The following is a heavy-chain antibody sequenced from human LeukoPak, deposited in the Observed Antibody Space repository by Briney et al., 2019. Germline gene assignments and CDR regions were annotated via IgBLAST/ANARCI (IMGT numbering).Heavy chain of an antibody. CDR1: GGSISSYY. J-gene: IGHJ5*02. V-gene: IGHV4-4*07. D-gene: IGHD4-17*01. CDR3: ARDRGNYGDYAYNWFDP. CDR2: FYTSGST. Sequence: PSETLSLTCTVSGGSISSYYWNWIRQPAGKGLEWIGRFYTSGSTNYNPSLKSRVTMSVDTSKNQFSLKLSSVTAADTAVYYCARDRGNYGDYAYNWFDPWGQGTLVTVSS.